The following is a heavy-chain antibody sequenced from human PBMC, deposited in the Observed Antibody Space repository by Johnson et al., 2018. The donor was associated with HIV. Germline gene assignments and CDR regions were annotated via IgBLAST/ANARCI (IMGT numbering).Heavy chain of an antibody. CDR3: AKIYLGQRLRDPFDF. CDR2: ISYDGSNK. V-gene: IGHV3-30-3*01. CDR1: GFTFSSYA. D-gene: IGHD6-25*01. Sequence: VQLVESGGGVVQPGRSLRLSCAASGFTFSSYAMHWVRQAQGKGLEWVAVISYDGSNKYYADSVKGRFTISRDNSKNTLYLQMSSMRVEDTAVYYCAKIYLGQRLRDPFDFWGQGTLVTVSS. J-gene: IGHJ3*01.